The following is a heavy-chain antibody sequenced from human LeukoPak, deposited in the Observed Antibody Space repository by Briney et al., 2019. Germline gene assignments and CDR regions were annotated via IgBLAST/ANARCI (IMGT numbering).Heavy chain of an antibody. CDR1: GGSFSGYY. D-gene: IGHD3-3*01. CDR2: INHSGST. J-gene: IGHJ4*02. Sequence: PSETLSLTCAVYGGSFSGYYWSWVRQPPGKGLEWIGEINHSGSTNYNPSLKSRVTISVDTSKNQFSLKLSSVTAADTAVYYCARASVLYDFWSGYAAFDYWGQGTLVTVSS. CDR3: ARASVLYDFWSGYAAFDY. V-gene: IGHV4-34*01.